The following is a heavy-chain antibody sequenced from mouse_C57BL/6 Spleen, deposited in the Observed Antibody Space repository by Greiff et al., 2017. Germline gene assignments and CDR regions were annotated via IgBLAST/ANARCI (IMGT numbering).Heavy chain of an antibody. J-gene: IGHJ2*01. CDR2: INPNYGTT. CDR3: AITYCYGSSPIDY. D-gene: IGHD1-1*01. V-gene: IGHV1-39*01. Sequence: VQLKQSGPELVKPGASVKLSCKASGYSFTDYNMNWVKQSNGKSLEWIGVINPNYGTTSYNQKFKGKATLTVDQSSSTAYMQLNSLTSEDSAVYSCAITYCYGSSPIDYWGQGTTLTVSS. CDR1: GYSFTDYN.